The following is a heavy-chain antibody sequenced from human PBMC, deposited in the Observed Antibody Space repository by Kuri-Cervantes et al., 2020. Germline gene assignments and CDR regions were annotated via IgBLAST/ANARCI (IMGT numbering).Heavy chain of an antibody. CDR3: ARDDCSGGSCYSNY. J-gene: IGHJ4*02. CDR1: GFTFRSYS. Sequence: LSLTCAASGFTFRSYSMNWVRQAPGKGLEWVSSISSSSYIYYADSVKGRFTISRDNAKNSLYLQMNSLRAEDTAVYYCARDDCSGGSCYSNYWGQGTLVTVSS. D-gene: IGHD2-15*01. V-gene: IGHV3-21*01. CDR2: ISSSSYI.